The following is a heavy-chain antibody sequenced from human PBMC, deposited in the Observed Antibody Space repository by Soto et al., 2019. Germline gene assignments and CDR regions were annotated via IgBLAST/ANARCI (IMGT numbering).Heavy chain of an antibody. CDR1: GFTFSNHW. J-gene: IGHJ4*02. Sequence: EVQLVESGGGWVQPGGSLRLSCAASGFTFSNHWMGWVRQAPGKGLEWVADISPDGSKKYYLFSVKGRFTISRDNAQTSLYLQMSGLGAEDTDVYFCVRDQGYYIFKYWGQGTLVTVTS. CDR3: VRDQGYYIFKY. D-gene: IGHD3-22*01. V-gene: IGHV3-7*01. CDR2: ISPDGSKK.